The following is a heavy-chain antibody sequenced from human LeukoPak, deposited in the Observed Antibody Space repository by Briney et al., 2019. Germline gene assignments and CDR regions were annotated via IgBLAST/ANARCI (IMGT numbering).Heavy chain of an antibody. D-gene: IGHD2-15*01. J-gene: IGHJ4*02. CDR2: IYTSGST. CDR1: GGSISSYY. Sequence: SETLSLTCAVSGGSISSYYWSWIRQPAGKGLEWIGRIYTSGSTNYNPSLKSRVTMSVDTSKNQFSLKLSSVTAADTAVYYCARVKCGGSCYSVYFDYWGQGTLVTVSS. CDR3: ARVKCGGSCYSVYFDY. V-gene: IGHV4-4*07.